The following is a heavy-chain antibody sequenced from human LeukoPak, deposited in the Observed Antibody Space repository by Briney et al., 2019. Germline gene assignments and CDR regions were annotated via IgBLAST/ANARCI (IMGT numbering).Heavy chain of an antibody. CDR2: VSYSGST. V-gene: IGHV4-61*01. D-gene: IGHD5-18*01. CDR1: GGSVSSANYY. J-gene: IGHJ4*02. Sequence: SETLSLTCSVSGGSVSSANYYWTWIRQPPGKGLEWIGFVSYSGSTNYNPSLESRVTISVDTSKNQFSLKLPSVTAADTAVYYCASQYGYGSQTLDYWGQGILVTVSS. CDR3: ASQYGYGSQTLDY.